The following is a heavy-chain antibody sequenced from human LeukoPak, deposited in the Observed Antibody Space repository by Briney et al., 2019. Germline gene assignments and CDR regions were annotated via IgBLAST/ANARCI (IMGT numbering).Heavy chain of an antibody. J-gene: IGHJ3*02. CDR3: AKHAGGHDLDALDI. CDR1: GFTFSSYS. V-gene: IGHV3-48*01. D-gene: IGHD2-2*01. CDR2: ISSSSSTI. Sequence: PGGSLRLSCAASGFTFSSYSMNWVRQAPGKGLEWVSYISSSSSTIYYADSVKGRFTISRDNSRNTLSLHMNSLRAEDTAVYFCAKHAGGHDLDALDIWGQGTMVTVSS.